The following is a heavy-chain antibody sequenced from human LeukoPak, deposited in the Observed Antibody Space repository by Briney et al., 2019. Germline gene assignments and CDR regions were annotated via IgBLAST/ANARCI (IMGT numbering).Heavy chain of an antibody. D-gene: IGHD6-13*01. J-gene: IGHJ4*02. CDR1: GGSISGYY. CDR2: MYSSGST. CDR3: ARVQQLAFDY. Sequence: SETLSLTCTVSGGSISGYYWSWIRQPAGKGLEWIGRMYSSGSTNYNPSLKSRVTMSVDTSKNQFSPKLSSVTAADTAVYYCARVQQLAFDYWGQGTLVAVSS. V-gene: IGHV4-4*07.